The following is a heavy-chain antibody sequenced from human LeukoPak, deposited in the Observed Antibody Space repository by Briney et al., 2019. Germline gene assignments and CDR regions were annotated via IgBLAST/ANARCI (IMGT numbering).Heavy chain of an antibody. CDR1: GGTFSSYA. D-gene: IGHD3-22*01. CDR2: IIPIFGTA. CDR3: ARSLGYYYDSSGYYPDWFDP. J-gene: IGHJ5*02. Sequence: SVKVSCKASGGTFSSYAISWVRQAPGQGLEWMGRIIPIFGTANYAQKFQGRVTITTDESTSTAYMELSSLRSEDTAVYYCARSLGYYYDSSGYYPDWFDPWGQGTLVTVSS. V-gene: IGHV1-69*05.